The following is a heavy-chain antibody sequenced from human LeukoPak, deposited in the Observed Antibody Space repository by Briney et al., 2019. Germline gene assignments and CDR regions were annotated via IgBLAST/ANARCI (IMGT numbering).Heavy chain of an antibody. CDR1: GFPFSSYW. CDR2: IKQDGSEK. D-gene: IGHD3-22*01. V-gene: IGHV3-7*01. CDR3: ARDSSGYYSGIDY. J-gene: IGHJ4*02. Sequence: GGSLRLSCVASGFPFSSYWMTWVRQAPGKGLEWVANIKQDGSEKYYVDSVKGRFTISRDNAKNSLYLQMNNLRAEDTAVYYCARDSSGYYSGIDYWGQGTLVTVSS.